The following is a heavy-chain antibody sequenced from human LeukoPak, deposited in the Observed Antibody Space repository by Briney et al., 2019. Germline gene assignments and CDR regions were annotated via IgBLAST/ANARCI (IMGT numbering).Heavy chain of an antibody. V-gene: IGHV3-7*01. CDR2: IKYDGSEK. CDR3: ARDRGTKYYFDY. CDR1: GFTFSSYW. D-gene: IGHD1-26*01. Sequence: PGGSLRLSCAASGFTFSSYWMSWVRQAPGKGLEWVANIKYDGSEKYYVDSVKGRFAISRDNAKDSLYLQMNSPRAEDTAVYYCARDRGTKYYFDYWGQGTLVTVSS. J-gene: IGHJ4*02.